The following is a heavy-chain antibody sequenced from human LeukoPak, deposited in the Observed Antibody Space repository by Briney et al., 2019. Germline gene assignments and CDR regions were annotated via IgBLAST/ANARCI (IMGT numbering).Heavy chain of an antibody. D-gene: IGHD2-15*01. J-gene: IGHJ4*02. V-gene: IGHV3-21*01. Sequence: GGSLRLSCAASGFTFSSYAMSWVRQAPGKGLEWVSSISSSSSYIYYADSVKGRFTISRDNAKNSLYLQMNSLRAEDTAVYYCARRDCSGGSCYYFDYWGQGTLVTVSS. CDR1: GFTFSSYA. CDR3: ARRDCSGGSCYYFDY. CDR2: ISSSSSYI.